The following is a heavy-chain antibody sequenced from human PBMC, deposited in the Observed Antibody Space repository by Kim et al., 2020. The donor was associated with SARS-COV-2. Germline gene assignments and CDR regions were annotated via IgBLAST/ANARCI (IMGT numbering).Heavy chain of an antibody. D-gene: IGHD3-22*01. CDR3: SSGYKKYLFRPNKYYFDY. J-gene: IGHJ4*02. V-gene: IGHV3-30*04. CDR1: GFTFSSYA. CDR2: ISYDGSNK. Sequence: GGSLRLSCAASGFTFSSYAMHWVRQAPGKGLEWVAVISYDGSNKYYADSVKGRFTISRDNSKNTLYLQMNSLRAEDTAVYYCSSGYKKYLFRPNKYYFDYWGQGTLVTVSS.